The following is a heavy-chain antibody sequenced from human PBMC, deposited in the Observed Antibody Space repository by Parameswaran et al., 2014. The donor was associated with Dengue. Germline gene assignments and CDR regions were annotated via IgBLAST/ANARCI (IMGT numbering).Heavy chain of an antibody. CDR2: IWYHGDNT. V-gene: IGHV3-33*01. J-gene: IGHJ6*03. D-gene: IGHD2-2*01. Sequence: VRQMPGKGLEWVAIIWYHGDNTYYADSVKGRFTISRDNSNNTLWLQMNTLRADDTAVYYCARGGGPARNYFYYMDVWGKGTTVTVSS. CDR3: ARGGGPARNYFYYMDV.